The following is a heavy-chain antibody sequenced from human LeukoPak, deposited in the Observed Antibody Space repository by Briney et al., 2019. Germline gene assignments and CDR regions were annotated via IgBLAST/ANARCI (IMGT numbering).Heavy chain of an antibody. CDR3: ARGGLEPVDN. CDR2: TNSSGNT. J-gene: IGHJ4*02. V-gene: IGHV3-66*01. D-gene: IGHD1-1*01. CDR1: GFPVSSNS. Sequence: GGSLRLSCAASGFPVSSNSMSWVRQAPGKALEWVSFTNSSGNTYYAESGQGRFTIYRDYSKNTLYLQMNSLRAEDTDVYYCARGGLEPVDNWGQGTLVTVSS.